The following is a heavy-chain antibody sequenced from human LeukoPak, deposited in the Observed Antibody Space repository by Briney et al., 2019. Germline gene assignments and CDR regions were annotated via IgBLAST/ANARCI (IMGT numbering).Heavy chain of an antibody. D-gene: IGHD6-13*01. V-gene: IGHV4-39*01. Sequence: PSEALSLTCTVPGDSIGGSNYYWAWIRQSPGKGLEWIGSVFYSGNTYYNPSLKSRVTVSVDTSKNQFSLNLYSVTAADTATYYCARRGITYSSSFFAYWGQGTLVTVSS. CDR2: VFYSGNT. CDR3: ARRGITYSSSFFAY. CDR1: GDSIGGSNYY. J-gene: IGHJ4*02.